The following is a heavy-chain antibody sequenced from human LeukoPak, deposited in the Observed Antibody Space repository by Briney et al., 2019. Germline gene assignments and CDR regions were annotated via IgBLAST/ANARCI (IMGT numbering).Heavy chain of an antibody. CDR1: GFTFSSYG. Sequence: GGSLRLSCAASGFTFSSYGMHWVRQAPGKGLEGVAVISYDGSNKYYADSVKGRFTISRDNSKNTLYLQMNSLRAEDTAVYYCAKEPRYCSGGSCYPGYYYGMDVWGQGTTVTVSS. D-gene: IGHD2-15*01. CDR3: AKEPRYCSGGSCYPGYYYGMDV. CDR2: ISYDGSNK. J-gene: IGHJ6*02. V-gene: IGHV3-30*18.